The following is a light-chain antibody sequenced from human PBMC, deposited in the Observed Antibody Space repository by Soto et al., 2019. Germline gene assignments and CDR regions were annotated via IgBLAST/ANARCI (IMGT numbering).Light chain of an antibody. J-gene: IGLJ1*01. CDR2: GNS. CDR3: QSYDSSLGGSV. V-gene: IGLV1-40*01. CDR1: SSNIGAGYD. Sequence: QSVLTQPPSVSGAPGQRVTISCTGSSSNIGAGYDVHWYQQLPGTAPKLLIYGNSNRPSGVPDRFTGSKSRTSASLAITGLQAEDEADYYCQSYDSSLGGSVFGTGTKLTVL.